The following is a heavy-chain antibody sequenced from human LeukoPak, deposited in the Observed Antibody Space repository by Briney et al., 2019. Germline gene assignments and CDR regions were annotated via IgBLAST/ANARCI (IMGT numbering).Heavy chain of an antibody. D-gene: IGHD5-18*01. V-gene: IGHV3-23*01. CDR3: ARDREDTAKEFDY. Sequence: GGSLRLSCAASGFIFSDFAMSWVRQSPGKGLEWVSVISGSGGRTYYADSVKGRFTISRDNSKNTLYLQMSSLRAEDTAVYYCARDREDTAKEFDYWGQGTLVTVSS. J-gene: IGHJ4*02. CDR1: GFIFSDFA. CDR2: ISGSGGRT.